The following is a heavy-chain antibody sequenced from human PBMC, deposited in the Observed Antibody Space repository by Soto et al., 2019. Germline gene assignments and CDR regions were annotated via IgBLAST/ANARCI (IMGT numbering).Heavy chain of an antibody. CDR2: VNYSGST. D-gene: IGHD6-6*01. Sequence: SETLSLTGAVYGGSFSDDYWSGIRQPPGKGLEWIGEVNYSGSTNYEPSLKSRVTVSVDTSKNQFSLGLSSVTAADPPLYSSARSRISGRRGGAFDLWAQGTMVPVSS. J-gene: IGHJ3*01. CDR1: GGSFSDDY. V-gene: IGHV4-34*01. CDR3: ARSRISGRRGGAFDL.